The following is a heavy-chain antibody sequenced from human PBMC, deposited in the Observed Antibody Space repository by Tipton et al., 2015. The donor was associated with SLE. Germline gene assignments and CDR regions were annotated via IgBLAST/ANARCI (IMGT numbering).Heavy chain of an antibody. CDR2: IYYSGST. CDR1: GGSISSYY. V-gene: IGHV4-59*01. CDR3: ARGSGRPHWYFDL. D-gene: IGHD6-19*01. J-gene: IGHJ2*01. Sequence: TLSLTCTVSGGSISSYYWSWIRQPARKGLEWIGYIYYSGSTNYNPSLKSRVTISVDTSKDQFSLKLSSVTAADTAVYSCARGSGRPHWYFDLWGRGTLVTVSS.